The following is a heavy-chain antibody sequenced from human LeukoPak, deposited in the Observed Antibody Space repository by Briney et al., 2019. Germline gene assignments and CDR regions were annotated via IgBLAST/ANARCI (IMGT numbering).Heavy chain of an antibody. CDR2: INSDGTKT. CDR1: GFTFRSYE. Sequence: GGSLRLSCAASGFTFRSYEMHWVRLAPGKGLTWVSRINSDGTKTDYADSVKGRFTISRDNAKNTLYLQMNSLRAEDTAIYYCASLDPFDYWGQGTLVTVSS. J-gene: IGHJ4*02. V-gene: IGHV3-74*01. CDR3: ASLDPFDY.